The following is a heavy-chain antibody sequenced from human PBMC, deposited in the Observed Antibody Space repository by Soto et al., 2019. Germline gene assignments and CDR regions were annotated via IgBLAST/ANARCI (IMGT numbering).Heavy chain of an antibody. D-gene: IGHD1-26*01. Sequence: QVQLVQSGNEVKKPGASVKVSCKASGYKFNNFAINWVRQAPGQGLEWMGWISVYTGNTNSKQTLRGRVTRTTDTSTSTAYMELRSLRSDDTAVYYCARDATGGGRYGMDVWGQGTTVTVSS. V-gene: IGHV1-18*01. CDR3: ARDATGGGRYGMDV. CDR1: GYKFNNFA. J-gene: IGHJ6*02. CDR2: ISVYTGNT.